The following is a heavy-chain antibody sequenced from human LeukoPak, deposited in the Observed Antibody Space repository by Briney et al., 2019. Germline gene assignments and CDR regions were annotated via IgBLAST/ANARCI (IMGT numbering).Heavy chain of an antibody. CDR3: ASLMRGWSGGVSGWFDP. J-gene: IGHJ5*02. Sequence: SETLSLTCTVSGGSISSYYWSWVRQPPGKGLEWSGYIYYSGSTNDNPSLKSRVTISVDPSKNQFSLQLSSVTAADTAVYYCASLMRGWSGGVSGWFDPGGQGTLVTVSS. CDR2: IYYSGST. V-gene: IGHV4-59*01. CDR1: GGSISSYY. D-gene: IGHD3-10*01.